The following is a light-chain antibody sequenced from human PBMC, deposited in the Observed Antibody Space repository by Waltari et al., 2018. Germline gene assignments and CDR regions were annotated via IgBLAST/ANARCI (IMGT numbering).Light chain of an antibody. Sequence: DIQMTQSPSSVSASVGDRVTIPCRASQGISSWLALYQQKPGKAPKLLIYAASSLHRGVPSRFSGSGSGTDFTLTSTSLQPEDFAIYYCQQADSFPYTFGQGTKLEIK. CDR2: AAS. V-gene: IGKV1-12*01. J-gene: IGKJ2*01. CDR3: QQADSFPYT. CDR1: QGISSW.